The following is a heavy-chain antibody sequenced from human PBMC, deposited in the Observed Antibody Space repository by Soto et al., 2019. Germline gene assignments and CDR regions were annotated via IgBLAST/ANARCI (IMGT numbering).Heavy chain of an antibody. V-gene: IGHV4-39*01. CDR3: ASLCDYDFWSGYYCY. D-gene: IGHD3-3*01. CDR1: GWSFGGYY. J-gene: IGHJ4*02. CDR2: IYYSGST. Sequence: SETLSLTCTVYGWSFGGYYWTWIRQPPGKGLEWIGSIYYSGSTYYNPSLKSRVTISVDTSKNQFSLKLSSVTAADTAVYYCASLCDYDFWSGYYCYWGQGTLVTVSS.